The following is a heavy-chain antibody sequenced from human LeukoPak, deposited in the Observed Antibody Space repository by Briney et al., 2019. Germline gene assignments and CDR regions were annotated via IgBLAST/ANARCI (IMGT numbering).Heavy chain of an antibody. D-gene: IGHD3-22*01. CDR1: GFTFSSYE. V-gene: IGHV3-48*03. J-gene: IGHJ6*02. CDR2: ISSGGSTI. CDR3: ARDQRNYDSSGNYYYYGMDV. Sequence: PGGSLRLSCAASGFTFSSYEMNWVRQAPGKGLEWVSYISSGGSTIYYADSVKGRFTISRDNAKNSLYLQMNSLRAEDTAVYYCARDQRNYDSSGNYYYYGMDVWGQGTTVTVSS.